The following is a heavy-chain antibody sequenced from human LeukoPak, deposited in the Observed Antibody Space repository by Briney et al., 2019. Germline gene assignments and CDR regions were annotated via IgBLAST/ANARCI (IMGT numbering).Heavy chain of an antibody. J-gene: IGHJ6*02. Sequence: PGGSLRLSCAASGFTFSSYWMSWVRQAPGKGLEWVALINPDGNERYYVDSVKGRFTISRDNARNSPYLQMDSLRDDDTAMYFCTRDLAAVPGPRMDVWGQGTTVTVSS. CDR3: TRDLAAVPGPRMDV. V-gene: IGHV3-7*03. CDR1: GFTFSSYW. D-gene: IGHD6-19*01. CDR2: INPDGNER.